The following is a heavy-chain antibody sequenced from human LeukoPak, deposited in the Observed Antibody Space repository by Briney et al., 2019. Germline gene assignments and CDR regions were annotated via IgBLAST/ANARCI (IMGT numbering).Heavy chain of an antibody. CDR3: ARNYGGNSF. CDR2: ISSSSSYI. CDR1: GFTFSSYS. V-gene: IGHV3-21*01. Sequence: PGGSLRLSCAASGFTFSSYSMNWVRQAPGKGLEWGSSISSSSSYIYYADYVKGRFTISGDNATNSLYLQLNSLRAEDTAVYYCARNYGGNSFWGQGTLVTVSS. D-gene: IGHD4-23*01. J-gene: IGHJ4*02.